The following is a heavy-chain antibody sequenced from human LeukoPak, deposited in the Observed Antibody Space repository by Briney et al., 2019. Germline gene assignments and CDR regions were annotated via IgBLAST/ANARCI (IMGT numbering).Heavy chain of an antibody. Sequence: PGGSLRLSCAASGFTFSSYAMSWVRQAAGKGLEWVSAISGSGGSTYYADSVKGRFTISRDNSKNTLYLQMNSLRAEDTAVYYCAKQGDWFGELLYHHETGFDPWGQGTLVTVSS. CDR1: GFTFSSYA. D-gene: IGHD3-10*01. J-gene: IGHJ5*02. V-gene: IGHV3-23*01. CDR2: ISGSGGST. CDR3: AKQGDWFGELLYHHETGFDP.